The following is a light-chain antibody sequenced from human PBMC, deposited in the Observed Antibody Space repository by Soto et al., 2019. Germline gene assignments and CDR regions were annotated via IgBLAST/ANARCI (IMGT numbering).Light chain of an antibody. J-gene: IGLJ1*01. CDR1: SSDVGAYNY. CDR3: SSYTSPTTYV. V-gene: IGLV2-14*01. CDR2: DVS. Sequence: QSALTQPASVSGSPGQSITISCTGTSSDVGAYNYDSWYQQYPGEAPKVIIYDVSHRPAGASNRFSGSKSGNTASLTISGLQTQDEADYYCSSYTSPTTYVFGPGTKVTVL.